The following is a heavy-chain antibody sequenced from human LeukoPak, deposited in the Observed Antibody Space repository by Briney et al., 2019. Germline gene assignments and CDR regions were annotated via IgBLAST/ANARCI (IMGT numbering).Heavy chain of an antibody. CDR1: GGSFSGYY. Sequence: PSETLSLTCAVYGGSFSGYYWSWIRQPPGEGLEWIGEINHSGSTNYNPSLKSRVTISVDTSKNQFSLKLSSVTTADTAVYYCARRYCSSTSCYLRWFDPWGQGTLVTVSS. J-gene: IGHJ5*02. CDR3: ARRYCSSTSCYLRWFDP. D-gene: IGHD2-2*01. CDR2: INHSGST. V-gene: IGHV4-34*01.